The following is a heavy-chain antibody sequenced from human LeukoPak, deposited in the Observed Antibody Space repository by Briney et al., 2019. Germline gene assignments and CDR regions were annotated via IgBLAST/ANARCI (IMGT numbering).Heavy chain of an antibody. CDR2: IYTSGST. D-gene: IGHD3-22*01. CDR3: ASYSSGYSYYGVDV. Sequence: PSETLSLTCTVSGGSISSYYWSWIRQPAGKGLEWIGRIYTSGSTNYNPSLKSRVTMSVDTSKNQFSLKLSSVTAADTAVYYCASYSSGYSYYGVDVWGQGTTVTVSS. V-gene: IGHV4-4*07. J-gene: IGHJ6*02. CDR1: GGSISSYY.